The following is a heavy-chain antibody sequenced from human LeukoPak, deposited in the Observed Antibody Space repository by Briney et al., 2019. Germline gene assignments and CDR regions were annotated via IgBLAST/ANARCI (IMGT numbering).Heavy chain of an antibody. D-gene: IGHD3-3*01. CDR2: IRSKAYGGTT. CDR3: TRDISVYDFWSGYFDY. Sequence: GGSPRPSRTTSGFTFCDYAMRLFRQAPGKGLGWVGFIRSKAYGGTTEYAASVKGRFTISRDDSKSIAYLQMNSLKTEDTAVYYCTRDISVYDFWSGYFDYWGQGTLVIVSS. V-gene: IGHV3-49*03. J-gene: IGHJ4*02. CDR1: GFTFCDYA.